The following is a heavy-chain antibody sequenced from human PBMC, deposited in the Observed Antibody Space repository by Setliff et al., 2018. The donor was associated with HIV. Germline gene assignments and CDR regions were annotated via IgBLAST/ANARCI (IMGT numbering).Heavy chain of an antibody. CDR1: GYSFTDYY. J-gene: IGHJ6*03. CDR3: VRGVQSPPHYSYYYMDV. D-gene: IGHD3-3*01. Sequence: ASVKVSCKASGYSFTDYYIHWVRQAPGQGLDWMGRIIPILGVANYAQRFQGKVTITADKSTSTAYMELTSLRFDDTAMYYCVRGVQSPPHYSYYYMDVWGEGTMVTVSS. CDR2: IIPILGVA. V-gene: IGHV1-69*04.